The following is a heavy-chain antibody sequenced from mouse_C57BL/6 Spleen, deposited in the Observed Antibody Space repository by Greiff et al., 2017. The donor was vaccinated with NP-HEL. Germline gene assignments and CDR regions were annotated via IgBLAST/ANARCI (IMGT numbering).Heavy chain of an antibody. Sequence: QVHVKQPGAELVKPGASVKMSCKASGYTFTSYWITWVKQRPGQGLEWIGDIYPGSGSTNYNEKFKSKATLTVDTSSSTAYMQLSSLTSEDSAVYYCARDTPYDYFDYWGQGTTLTVSS. J-gene: IGHJ2*01. CDR1: GYTFTSYW. CDR2: IYPGSGST. D-gene: IGHD2-3*01. V-gene: IGHV1-55*01. CDR3: ARDTPYDYFDY.